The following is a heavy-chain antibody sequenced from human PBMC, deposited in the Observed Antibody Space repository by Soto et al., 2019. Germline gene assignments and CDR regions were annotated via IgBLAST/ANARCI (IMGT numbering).Heavy chain of an antibody. CDR3: AGGIAARPLGY. V-gene: IGHV4-30-2*01. Sequence: QLQLQESGSGLEKPSQTLSLTCAVSGGSISSGGYSWSWIRQPPGKGLEWIGYIYHSGSTYYNPSLQXRXTXAXXRSKTQFSRKLSSVTAADTAVYYCAGGIAARPLGYWGQGTLVTVSS. CDR2: IYHSGST. D-gene: IGHD6-6*01. J-gene: IGHJ4*02. CDR1: GGSISSGGYS.